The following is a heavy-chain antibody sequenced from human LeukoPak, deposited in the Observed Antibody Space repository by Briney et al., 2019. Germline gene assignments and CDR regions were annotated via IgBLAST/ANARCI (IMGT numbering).Heavy chain of an antibody. V-gene: IGHV3-7*01. D-gene: IGHD2-2*01. J-gene: IGHJ4*02. CDR2: INQDGSEK. CDR1: RFTFSSYW. CDR3: ARWQCSGTSCFFDS. Sequence: GRSLRLSCVASRFTFSSYWMSWVRQAPGKGLESVANINQDGSEKYFVDSVKGRFTISRDNAKNSLYLQMNSLRAEDTAVYYCARWQCSGTSCFFDSWGQGTLVTVSS.